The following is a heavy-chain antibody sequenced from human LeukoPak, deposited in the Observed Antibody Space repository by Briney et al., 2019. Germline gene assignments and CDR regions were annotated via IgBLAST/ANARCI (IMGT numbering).Heavy chain of an antibody. D-gene: IGHD5-18*01. J-gene: IGHJ6*03. V-gene: IGHV4-34*01. CDR3: ARLGSYGYPNYYYYMDV. CDR2: INHSGST. CDR1: GGSFSGYY. Sequence: SETLSLTCAVYGGSFSGYYWSWIRQPPGKGLEWIGEINHSGSTNYNPSLKSRVTISVDTSKNQFSLKLSSVTAADTAVYYCARLGSYGYPNYYYYMDVWGKGTTVTISS.